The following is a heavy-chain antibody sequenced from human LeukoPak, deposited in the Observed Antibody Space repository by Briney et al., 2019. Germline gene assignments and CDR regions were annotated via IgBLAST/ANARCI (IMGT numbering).Heavy chain of an antibody. CDR2: INWNGGST. J-gene: IGHJ6*03. CDR1: GFTFSSYW. V-gene: IGHV3-20*04. D-gene: IGHD1-14*01. CDR3: ARDRGNQRGYYYYYMDV. Sequence: GGSLRLSCAASGFTFSSYWMSWVRQAPGKGLEWVSGINWNGGSTGYADSVKGRFTISRDNAKNSLYLQMNSLRAEDTAVYYCARDRGNQRGYYYYYMDVWGKGTTVTVSS.